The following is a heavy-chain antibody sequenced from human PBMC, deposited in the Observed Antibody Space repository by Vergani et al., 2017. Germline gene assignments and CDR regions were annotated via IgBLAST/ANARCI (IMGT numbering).Heavy chain of an antibody. CDR2: ISSSSSTI. V-gene: IGHV3-48*01. Sequence: EVQLVESGGGLVQPGGSLRLSCAASGFIFSSYWMSWVRQAPGKGLEWVSYISSSSSTIYYADSVKGRFTISRDNAKNSLYLQMNSLRAEDTAVYYCAREIDIYYYYGMDVWGQGTTVTVSS. CDR3: AREIDIYYYYGMDV. CDR1: GFIFSSYW. D-gene: IGHD2-15*01. J-gene: IGHJ6*02.